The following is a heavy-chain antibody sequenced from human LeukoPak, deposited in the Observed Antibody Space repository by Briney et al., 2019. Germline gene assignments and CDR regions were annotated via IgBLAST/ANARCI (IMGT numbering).Heavy chain of an antibody. J-gene: IGHJ4*02. CDR3: AAHVNDAGNFGY. V-gene: IGHV3-7*01. CDR2: IKQDGSEK. CDR1: GFTFSSYW. D-gene: IGHD2-8*01. Sequence: GGYLRLSCAASGFTFSSYWRTWVRQAPEKGLEWVANIKQDGSEKYYVDSVKGRFTISRDNAKISLFLQMNNLRAEDTSVYYCAAHVNDAGNFGYWGKGTLVAVSS.